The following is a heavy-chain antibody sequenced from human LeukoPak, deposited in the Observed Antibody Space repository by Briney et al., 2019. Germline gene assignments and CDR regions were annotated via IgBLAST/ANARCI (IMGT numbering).Heavy chain of an antibody. CDR2: ISAYNGTT. V-gene: IGHV1-18*01. J-gene: IGHJ3*02. Sequence: GASVRVSSKASGYTFTSYGISWVRQAPGQGLEWMGWISAYNGTTNYAQKLQGRVTMTTDTSTSTAYMELRSLRSDDTAVYYCASSAAPLNDAFDIWGQATTVTVSS. CDR1: GYTFTSYG. CDR3: ASSAAPLNDAFDI. D-gene: IGHD2-2*01.